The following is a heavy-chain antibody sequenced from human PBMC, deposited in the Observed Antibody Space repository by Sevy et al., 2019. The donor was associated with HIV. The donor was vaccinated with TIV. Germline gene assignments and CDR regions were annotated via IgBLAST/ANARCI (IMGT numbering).Heavy chain of an antibody. Sequence: ASVKVSCKASGYTFSNFAISWVRQAPGQGLEWMGWISAYNGNTNFAQNLQGRVTMTTDTSTSTAYMELRGLRSDDTAVYYCARATGFYNPFDYWGQGTLVTVSS. CDR1: GYTFSNFA. D-gene: IGHD7-27*01. V-gene: IGHV1-18*01. CDR2: ISAYNGNT. J-gene: IGHJ4*02. CDR3: ARATGFYNPFDY.